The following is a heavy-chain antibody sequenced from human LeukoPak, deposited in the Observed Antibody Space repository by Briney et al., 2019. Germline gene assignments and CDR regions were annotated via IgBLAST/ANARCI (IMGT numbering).Heavy chain of an antibody. CDR1: GYTFTGYY. CDR2: INPNSGGT. J-gene: IGHJ4*02. Sequence: GASVKVSCKASGYTFTGYYMHWVRQAPGQGLEWMGWINPNSGGTNYAQKFQGRVTMTRDTSISTAYMELSRLRSDDTAVYYCARGYYYGSGSPKSFDYWGQGTLVTVSS. V-gene: IGHV1-2*02. CDR3: ARGYYYGSGSPKSFDY. D-gene: IGHD3-10*01.